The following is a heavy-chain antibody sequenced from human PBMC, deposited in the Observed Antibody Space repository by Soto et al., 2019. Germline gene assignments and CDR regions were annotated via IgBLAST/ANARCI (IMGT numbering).Heavy chain of an antibody. CDR3: AREAYYYGSGESDY. D-gene: IGHD3-10*01. CDR1: GFTFSSYE. Sequence: EVQLVESGGGLVQPGGSLRLSCAASGFTFSSYEMNWVRQAPGKGLEWVSYISSSGSTIYYADSVKGRFTISRDNAKNSLYLQMNSLRAEDTAVYYCAREAYYYGSGESDYWGQGTLVTVSS. V-gene: IGHV3-48*03. J-gene: IGHJ4*02. CDR2: ISSSGSTI.